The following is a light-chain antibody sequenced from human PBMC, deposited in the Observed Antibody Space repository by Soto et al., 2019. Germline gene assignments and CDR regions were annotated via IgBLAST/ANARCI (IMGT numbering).Light chain of an antibody. CDR2: EVV. Sequence: ARTHPPSASGSPGQAVTISCTGTKNDIGLYDFVSWYQHHPGKAPRLIIYEVVQRPSGVPDRFSGSKSGNTASLTVSGLQAADEADYFCKSYAGSNTYVFGSGTKVTVL. J-gene: IGLJ1*01. CDR1: KNDIGLYDF. V-gene: IGLV2-8*01. CDR3: KSYAGSNTYV.